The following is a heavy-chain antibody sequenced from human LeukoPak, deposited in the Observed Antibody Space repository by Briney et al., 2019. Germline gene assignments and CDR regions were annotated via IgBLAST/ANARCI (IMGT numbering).Heavy chain of an antibody. V-gene: IGHV3-30*03. J-gene: IGHJ4*02. CDR3: ARGARKGDDYGGFFDY. Sequence: GGSLRLSCAASGFPFSSYSMNWVRQAPGKGLEWVAVISYDGSYKNNGDSVKGRFTISRDNSKNTLYLQMKGLRAEDTAMYYCARGARKGDDYGGFFDYWGQGTVVTVSS. D-gene: IGHD4-17*01. CDR2: ISYDGSYK. CDR1: GFPFSSYS.